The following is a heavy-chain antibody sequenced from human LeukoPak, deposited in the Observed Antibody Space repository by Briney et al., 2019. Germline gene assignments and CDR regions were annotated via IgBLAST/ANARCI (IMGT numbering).Heavy chain of an antibody. D-gene: IGHD3-10*01. V-gene: IGHV4-34*01. Sequence: PSETLSLTCAVYGGSFSGYYWSWIRQPPGKGLEWMGEINDSGSANYNPSLKRRFTISVDTSKNQFSLKPSSVTAADTAVYYCARYLSGSGSYYNPYYFDSWGQGTLVTVSS. CDR1: GGSFSGYY. CDR2: INDSGSA. J-gene: IGHJ4*02. CDR3: ARYLSGSGSYYNPYYFDS.